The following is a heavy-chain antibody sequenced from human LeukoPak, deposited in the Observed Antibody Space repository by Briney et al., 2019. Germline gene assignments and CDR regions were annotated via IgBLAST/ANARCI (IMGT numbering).Heavy chain of an antibody. D-gene: IGHD3-22*01. J-gene: IGHJ3*02. V-gene: IGHV4-31*03. CDR1: GGSISSGAYY. CDR2: IYHSGST. CDR3: VRARDYYDSSGRRDAFDI. Sequence: SQTLSLTCTVSGGSISSGAYYWSWIRQHPGKGLEWIGYIYHSGSTYYNPPLKSRLTISVEMSKNQLSLKLSSVTAADTAVYYCVRARDYYDSSGRRDAFDIWGQGTMVTVSS.